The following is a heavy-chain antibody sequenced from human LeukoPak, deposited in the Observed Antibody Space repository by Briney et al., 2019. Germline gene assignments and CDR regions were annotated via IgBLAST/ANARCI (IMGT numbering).Heavy chain of an antibody. CDR3: ARGPKYYYDSSGYYHTPYFDY. J-gene: IGHJ4*02. D-gene: IGHD3-22*01. CDR1: GYTFTGYY. Sequence: ASVKVSCKASGYTFTGYYMHWVRQAPGQGLEWMGWINPNSGGTNYAQKFQGRVTMTRDTSISTAYMELSRLRSEDTAVYYCARGPKYYYDSSGYYHTPYFDYWGQGTLVTVSS. V-gene: IGHV1-2*02. CDR2: INPNSGGT.